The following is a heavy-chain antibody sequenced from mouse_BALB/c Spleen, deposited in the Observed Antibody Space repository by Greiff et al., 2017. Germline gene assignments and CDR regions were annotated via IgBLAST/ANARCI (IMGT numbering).Heavy chain of an antibody. V-gene: IGHV3-2*02. Sequence: EVKVEESGPGLVKPSQSLSLTCTVTGYSITSDYAWNWIRQFPGNKLEWMGYISYSGSTSYNPSLKSRISITRDTSKNQFFLQLNSVTTEDTATYYCARWDYGYAMDYWGQGTSVTVSS. CDR1: GYSITSDYA. CDR3: ARWDYGYAMDY. J-gene: IGHJ4*01. D-gene: IGHD1-1*01. CDR2: ISYSGST.